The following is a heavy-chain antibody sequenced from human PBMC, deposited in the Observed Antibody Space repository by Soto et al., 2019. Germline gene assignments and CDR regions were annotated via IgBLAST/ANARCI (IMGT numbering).Heavy chain of an antibody. CDR3: GRLEYSSSSPYFDY. CDR2: IYPDDSDT. V-gene: IGHV5-51*01. J-gene: IGHJ4*02. CDR1: GYRFTSYW. D-gene: IGHD6-6*01. Sequence: PGESLKISCKASGYRFTSYWIAWVRQMPGKGLEWMGIIYPDDSDTRYSPSFQGQVTISADKSISTAYVQWSSLRASDTAMFYCGRLEYSSSSPYFDYWGQGTLVTVSS.